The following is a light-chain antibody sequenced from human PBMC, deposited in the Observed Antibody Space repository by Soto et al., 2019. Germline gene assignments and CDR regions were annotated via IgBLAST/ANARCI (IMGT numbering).Light chain of an antibody. CDR3: QQYNALPRR. CDR1: QSFSSH. Sequence: EIVMTQSPATLSVSPGERANLSCRASQSFSSHLDWYXQNXGQAPRLLIYGASTRETGIQARFSGSGSGTELTLTLSSLKSEDFAVSYCQQYNALPRRFGPGTKV. V-gene: IGKV3-15*01. J-gene: IGKJ1*01. CDR2: GAS.